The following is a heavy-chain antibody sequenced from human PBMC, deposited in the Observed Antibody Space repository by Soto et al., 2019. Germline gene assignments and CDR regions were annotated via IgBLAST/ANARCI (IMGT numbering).Heavy chain of an antibody. Sequence: ASVKVSCKASGYTFTSYGISWVRQAPGQGFEWMGWISAYNGNTNYAQKLQGRVTMTTDTSTSTAYMELRSLRSDDTAVYYCAARNYDFWSGYLGPVDPWGQGTLVTVSS. CDR3: AARNYDFWSGYLGPVDP. J-gene: IGHJ5*02. V-gene: IGHV1-18*01. CDR1: GYTFTSYG. D-gene: IGHD3-3*01. CDR2: ISAYNGNT.